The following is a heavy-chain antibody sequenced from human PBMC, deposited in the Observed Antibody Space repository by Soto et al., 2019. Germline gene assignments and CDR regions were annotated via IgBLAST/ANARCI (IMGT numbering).Heavy chain of an antibody. J-gene: IGHJ5*02. V-gene: IGHV3-21*01. CDR3: ARAPSTVTTPWFDP. Sequence: EVQLVESGGGLVKPGGSLRLSCAASGFTFSSYSMNWVRQAPGKGLEWVSSISSSSSYIYYADSVKGRFTISRDNAKNSLYLQMNSLRAEDTAVYYCARAPSTVTTPWFDPWGQGTLVTGSS. CDR2: ISSSSSYI. CDR1: GFTFSSYS. D-gene: IGHD4-17*01.